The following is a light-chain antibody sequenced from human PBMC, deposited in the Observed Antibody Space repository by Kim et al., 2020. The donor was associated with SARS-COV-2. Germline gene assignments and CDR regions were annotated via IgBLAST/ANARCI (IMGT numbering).Light chain of an antibody. CDR2: AVS. CDR1: SSDVSGYNY. CDR3: SSYTSSSTNYV. J-gene: IGLJ1*01. V-gene: IGLV2-14*03. Sequence: QAITNSCTGTSSDVSGYNYFSWYQQHPGKAPKLMIYAVSNRPSGVSNRFSGAKSGNTASLTISGLQAEDEADYYCSSYTSSSTNYVFGTGTKVTVL.